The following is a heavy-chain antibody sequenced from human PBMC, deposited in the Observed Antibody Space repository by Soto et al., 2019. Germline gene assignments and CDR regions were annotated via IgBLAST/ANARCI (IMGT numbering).Heavy chain of an antibody. J-gene: IGHJ6*02. CDR3: ARGVLWFGELYYYYYGMDV. Sequence: GGSLRLSCAASGFTFSSYAMHWVRQAPGKGLEWVAVISYDGSNKYYADSVKGRFTISRDNSKNTLYLQMNSLRAEDTAVYYCARGVLWFGELYYYYYGMDVWGQGTTVTVSS. V-gene: IGHV3-30-3*01. CDR1: GFTFSSYA. D-gene: IGHD3-10*01. CDR2: ISYDGSNK.